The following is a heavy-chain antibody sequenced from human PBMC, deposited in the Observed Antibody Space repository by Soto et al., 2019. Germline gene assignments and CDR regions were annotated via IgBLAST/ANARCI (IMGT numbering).Heavy chain of an antibody. V-gene: IGHV6-1*01. CDR3: VRDRYSSSGWFDP. CDR2: TYYRSRFFS. J-gene: IGHJ5*02. Sequence: QTLSLTCAISGDSVSSYSAAWNWIRQSPSGGLEWLGRTYYRSRFFSDYAESVKSRIIINPDTSKNQFSLQLKSVTPEDTAVYYCVRDRYSSSGWFDPWGQGTPVTVSS. D-gene: IGHD3-10*01. CDR1: GDSVSSYSAA.